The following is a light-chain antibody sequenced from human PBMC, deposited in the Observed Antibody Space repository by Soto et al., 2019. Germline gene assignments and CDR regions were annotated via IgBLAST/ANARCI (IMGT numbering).Light chain of an antibody. CDR2: DAS. Sequence: IQMTQSPSTLSASVGDRVTITCRASQSISSWLAWYQQKPGKAPKLLIYDASSLESGVPSRFSGSGSGTEFPLTISSLQPDDCVTYYCPPYNSYAPRTSGQGTQVDIX. V-gene: IGKV1-5*01. CDR3: PPYNSYAPRT. J-gene: IGKJ1*01. CDR1: QSISSW.